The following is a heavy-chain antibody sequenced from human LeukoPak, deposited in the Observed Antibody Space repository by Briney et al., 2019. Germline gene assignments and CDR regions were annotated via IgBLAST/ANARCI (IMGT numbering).Heavy chain of an antibody. Sequence: GGSLRLSCAASGFTFSSYCMTWVRQAPGKGLEWVANINQDGIEKYYVDSVKGRFTLSRDNAKNSLYLQMNSLRAEDTAVYYCSCSNTNYWGQGTLVIVSS. CDR1: GFTFSSYC. J-gene: IGHJ4*02. D-gene: IGHD2-2*01. CDR2: INQDGIEK. V-gene: IGHV3-7*01. CDR3: SCSNTNY.